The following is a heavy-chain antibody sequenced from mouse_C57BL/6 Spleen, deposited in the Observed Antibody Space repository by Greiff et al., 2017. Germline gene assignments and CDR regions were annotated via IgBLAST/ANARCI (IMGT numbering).Heavy chain of an antibody. CDR1: GYAFTNYL. D-gene: IGHD4-1*01. J-gene: IGHJ2*01. CDR2: INPGSGGT. CDR3: ASGWDRYFDY. V-gene: IGHV1-54*01. Sequence: VQLQQSGAELVRPGTSVKVSCKASGYAFTNYLIEWVKQRPGQGLEWIGVINPGSGGTNYNEKFKGKATLTADKSSSTAYMQLSSLTSEDSAVYFCASGWDRYFDYWGQGTTLTVSS.